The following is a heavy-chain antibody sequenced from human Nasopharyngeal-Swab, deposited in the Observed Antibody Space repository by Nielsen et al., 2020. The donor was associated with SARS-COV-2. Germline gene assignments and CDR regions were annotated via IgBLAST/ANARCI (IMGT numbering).Heavy chain of an antibody. D-gene: IGHD3-3*01. CDR3: ARVGGLWSAGFYYYYTDV. Sequence: RQAPGKGLEWIGYIYYSGSTNYNPSLKSRVTISVDTSKNQFSLKLSSVTAADTAVYYCARVGGLWSAGFYYYYTDVWGKGTTVTVSS. V-gene: IGHV4-59*01. CDR2: IYYSGST. J-gene: IGHJ6*03.